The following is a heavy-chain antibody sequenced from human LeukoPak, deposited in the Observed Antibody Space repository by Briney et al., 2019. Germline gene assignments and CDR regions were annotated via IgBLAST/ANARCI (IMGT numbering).Heavy chain of an antibody. CDR1: GFTFSSYA. V-gene: IGHV3-30-3*01. Sequence: GRSLRLSCAASGFTFSSYAMHWVRPAPGKGLEWVAVISYDGSNKYYADSVKGRFTISRDNSKNTLYLQMNSLRAEDTAVYYCARDHADWIEGPKFYYWGQGALVTVSS. J-gene: IGHJ4*02. CDR2: ISYDGSNK. CDR3: ARDHADWIEGPKFYY. D-gene: IGHD1-1*01.